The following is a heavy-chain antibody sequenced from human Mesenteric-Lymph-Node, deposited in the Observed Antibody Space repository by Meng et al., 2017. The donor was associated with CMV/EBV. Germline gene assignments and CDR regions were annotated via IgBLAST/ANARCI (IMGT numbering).Heavy chain of an antibody. CDR3: ARAHRYCSSTSCLYYFDY. CDR2: MNPNSGNT. V-gene: IGHV1-8*01. Sequence: ASVKVSCKASGYTFTSYDINWVRQATGQGLEWMGWMNPNSGNTGYAQKFQGRVTMTRNTSISTAYMELGSLRSEDTAVYYCARAHRYCSSTSCLYYFDYWGQGTLVTVSS. D-gene: IGHD2-2*01. J-gene: IGHJ4*02. CDR1: GYTFTSYD.